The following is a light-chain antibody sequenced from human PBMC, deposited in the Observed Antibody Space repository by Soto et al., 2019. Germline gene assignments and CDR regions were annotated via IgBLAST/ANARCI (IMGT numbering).Light chain of an antibody. CDR1: SSDVGAYNY. J-gene: IGLJ2*01. CDR3: SSYTSSSTPVV. Sequence: QSVLTQPASVSGSPGQSITISCTGTSSDVGAYNYVSWYQQYPGKAPKLMIYDVSNRPSGVSNRFSGSKSGNTASLTISGLQAEDEADYYCSSYTSSSTPVVFGGGTQLTVL. CDR2: DVS. V-gene: IGLV2-14*01.